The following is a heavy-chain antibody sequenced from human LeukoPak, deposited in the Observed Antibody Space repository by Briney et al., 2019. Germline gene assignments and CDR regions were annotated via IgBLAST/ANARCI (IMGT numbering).Heavy chain of an antibody. Sequence: PSETLSLTCTVSGCSISGYYWSWIRQPPGKGLEWIGYIDYSGSTDYNPSLKSRITISVATSKNQFSLKLSSVTAADTAVYYCARTASTVTTAIDYWGRGTLVIVSS. J-gene: IGHJ4*02. CDR2: IDYSGST. CDR3: ARTASTVTTAIDY. V-gene: IGHV4-59*01. CDR1: GCSISGYY. D-gene: IGHD4-17*01.